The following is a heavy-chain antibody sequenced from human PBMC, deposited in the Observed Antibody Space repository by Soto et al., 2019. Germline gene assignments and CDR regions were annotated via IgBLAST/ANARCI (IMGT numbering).Heavy chain of an antibody. D-gene: IGHD5-12*01. CDR2: IYYSGSA. Sequence: SETLSLTCTVSGGSISSRTYYWGWVRQPPGKGLEWIGNIYYSGSAYYNPSLKSRVTIAVDTSKNEFSLKLTSLTAADTAVYYCARLDVEISVNWFDPWGQGTPVTVS. CDR3: ARLDVEISVNWFDP. V-gene: IGHV4-39*01. CDR1: GGSISSRTYY. J-gene: IGHJ5*02.